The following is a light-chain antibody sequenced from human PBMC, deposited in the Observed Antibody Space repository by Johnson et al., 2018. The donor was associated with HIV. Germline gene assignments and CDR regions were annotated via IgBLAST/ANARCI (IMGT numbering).Light chain of an antibody. CDR1: TSNIGNND. CDR3: GAWDSSLRVYV. CDR2: DNY. J-gene: IGLJ1*01. Sequence: QSVLTQPPSVSAAPGQKVTFSCSGSTSNIGNNDVSWYRHLPGTAPKLLIYDNYKRPSGIPDRFSGSKSGTSATLDITGLQTGDEADYYCGAWDSSLRVYVFGTGTKVTVL. V-gene: IGLV1-51*01.